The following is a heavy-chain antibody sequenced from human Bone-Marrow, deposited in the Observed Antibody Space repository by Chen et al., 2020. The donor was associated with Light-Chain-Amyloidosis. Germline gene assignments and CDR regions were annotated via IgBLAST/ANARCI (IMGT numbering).Heavy chain of an antibody. Sequence: QLQMQESGPGLVKASETLSLTCTVSGGSISTDTHYWAWIRQPPGKGLEWIGTLYYTGRNYYNPSLKIRVTISADTSRNQFSLRLTSVTAADTAVYYCVRGRFRAVGVGGDYYGMDVWGQGTTVTVSS. D-gene: IGHD6-19*01. V-gene: IGHV4-39*02. CDR3: VRGRFRAVGVGGDYYGMDV. CDR1: GGSISTDTHY. J-gene: IGHJ6*02. CDR2: LYYTGRN.